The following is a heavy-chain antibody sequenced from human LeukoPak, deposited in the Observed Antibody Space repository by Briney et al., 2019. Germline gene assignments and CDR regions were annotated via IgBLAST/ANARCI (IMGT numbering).Heavy chain of an antibody. V-gene: IGHV3-48*01. CDR2: ISSSSSMI. Sequence: GGSLRLSCAASGFTFSSYSMNWVRQAPGKGLEWVSYISSSSSMIYYADSVKGRFTISRDNSKNTLYLQMNSLRAEDTAVYYCARDLLGYSYDAYYFDFWGQGTLVTVSS. CDR1: GFTFSSYS. CDR3: ARDLLGYSYDAYYFDF. D-gene: IGHD5-18*01. J-gene: IGHJ4*02.